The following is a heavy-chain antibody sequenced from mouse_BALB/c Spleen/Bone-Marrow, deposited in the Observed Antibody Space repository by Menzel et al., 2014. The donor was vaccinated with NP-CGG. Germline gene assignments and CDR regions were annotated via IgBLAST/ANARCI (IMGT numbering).Heavy chain of an antibody. CDR3: ARDGIDY. Sequence: QVQLQQSGAELVRPGSSVKISCKASGYTFSSYWMNWVKQRPGRGLEWIGQIYPGDGDTNYNGKFKGKATLTADKSSSTAYMQLSSLTSEDSAVYFCARDGIDYWDQGTTLTVSS. CDR1: GYTFSSYW. CDR2: IYPGDGDT. J-gene: IGHJ2*01. D-gene: IGHD1-2*01. V-gene: IGHV1-80*01.